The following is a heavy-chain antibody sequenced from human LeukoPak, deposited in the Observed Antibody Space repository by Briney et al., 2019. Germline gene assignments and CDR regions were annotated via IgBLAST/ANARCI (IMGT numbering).Heavy chain of an antibody. Sequence: GGSLRLSCAASGFTFNDYQMNWIRQAPGKGPEWVSYISSSGTTIFYADSVRGRFTVSRDNARNSLLLQMDYLSAEDTAVYYCAREGSSSSFDYWGQGALVTVSS. CDR1: GFTFNDYQ. V-gene: IGHV3-11*01. J-gene: IGHJ4*01. D-gene: IGHD2-2*01. CDR2: ISSSGTTI. CDR3: AREGSSSSFDY.